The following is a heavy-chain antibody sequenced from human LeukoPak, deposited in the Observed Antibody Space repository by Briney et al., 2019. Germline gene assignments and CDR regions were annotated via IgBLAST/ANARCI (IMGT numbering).Heavy chain of an antibody. D-gene: IGHD3-10*01. J-gene: IGHJ6*02. CDR1: GFTFSSYG. Sequence: GGSLRLSCAASGFTFSSYGMHWVSQAPGKGLEWVAVISYDGSNKYYADSVKGRFTISRDNSTNTLYLQMNSLRAEDTAVYYCAKDSAYGSGSYSLGMDVWGQGTTVTVSS. V-gene: IGHV3-30*18. CDR2: ISYDGSNK. CDR3: AKDSAYGSGSYSLGMDV.